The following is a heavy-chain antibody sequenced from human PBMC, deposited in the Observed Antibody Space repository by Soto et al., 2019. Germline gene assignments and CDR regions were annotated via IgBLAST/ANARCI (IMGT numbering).Heavy chain of an antibody. CDR1: GYTFFSYS. CDR2: ISTYSGNT. V-gene: IGHV1-18*04. Sequence: ASVKVSCKTSGYTFFSYSINWVRQAPGQGLEWMAWISTYSGNTHYAARVQGRATVTLDKSARTAFMEMRGLTSDDTAVYFCASDNGYFDLWGQGTLVTVSS. CDR3: ASDNGYFDL. J-gene: IGHJ4*02.